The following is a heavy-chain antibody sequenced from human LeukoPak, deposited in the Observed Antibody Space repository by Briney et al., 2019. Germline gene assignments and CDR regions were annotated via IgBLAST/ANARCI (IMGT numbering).Heavy chain of an antibody. D-gene: IGHD2-15*01. Sequence: GESLKISCKGSGYSFTNNWIGWVRQVPGKGLEWMGITYPGDSNTRYSPSFQGQVTISADKSISSAYLQWGSLKASDTAMYYCVRSPACSSGTCYPNWFDPWGQGTLVTVSS. CDR2: TYPGDSNT. V-gene: IGHV5-51*01. CDR3: VRSPACSSGTCYPNWFDP. CDR1: GYSFTNNW. J-gene: IGHJ5*02.